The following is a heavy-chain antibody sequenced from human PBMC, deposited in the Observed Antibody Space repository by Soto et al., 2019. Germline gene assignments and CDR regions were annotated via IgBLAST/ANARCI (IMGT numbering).Heavy chain of an antibody. CDR2: ISGSGGTT. CDR3: AQSPKVINTSFNY. D-gene: IGHD3-22*01. CDR1: GFTFSSYA. J-gene: IGHJ4*02. Sequence: GGSLRLSCVASGFTFSSYALNWVRQAPGRGLEWVSAISGSGGTTYYAHSVKGRFPISRDNSKNTLFLQMNSLRAEVAAIYYFAQSPKVINTSFNYRGQVRLVTVSS. V-gene: IGHV3-23*01.